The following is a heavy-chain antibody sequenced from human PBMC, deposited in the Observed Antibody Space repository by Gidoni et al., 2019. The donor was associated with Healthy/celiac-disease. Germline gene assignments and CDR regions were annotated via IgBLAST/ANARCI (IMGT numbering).Heavy chain of an antibody. D-gene: IGHD2-2*01. CDR1: GFTFSSYW. CDR2: IKQDGSEK. V-gene: IGHV3-7*01. CDR3: AREKVRLVVVPAARTNWFDP. Sequence: EVQLVESGGGLVQPGGSLRLAWSASGFTFSSYWMSWVRQAPGKGLEWVANIKQDGSEKYYVDSVKGRFTISRDNAKNSLYLQMNSLRAEDTAVYYCAREKVRLVVVPAARTNWFDPWGQGTLVTVSS. J-gene: IGHJ5*02.